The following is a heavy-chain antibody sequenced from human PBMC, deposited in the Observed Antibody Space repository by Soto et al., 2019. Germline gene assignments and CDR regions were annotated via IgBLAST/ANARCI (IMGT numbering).Heavy chain of an antibody. CDR1: GGSFSGYY. J-gene: IGHJ6*03. V-gene: IGHV4-34*01. CDR2: INHIGTT. CDR3: ATQSVRFLEWLGQNFMDV. D-gene: IGHD3-3*01. Sequence: QVQLQQWGAGLLKPSETLSLTCAVYGGSFSGYYWSWIRQPPGKGLEWIGEINHIGTTNYNPSLKSRVTRSVDMSQNQFSLKRSSVTAADTAVYYCATQSVRFLEWLGQNFMDVWGKGTTVTVSS.